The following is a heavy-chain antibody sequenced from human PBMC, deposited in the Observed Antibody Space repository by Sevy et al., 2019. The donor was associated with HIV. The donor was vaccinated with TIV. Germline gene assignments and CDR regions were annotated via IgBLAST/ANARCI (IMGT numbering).Heavy chain of an antibody. V-gene: IGHV3-7*01. Sequence: GGSLRLSCEASGFSFSSYRMSWVRQAPGKGLEWVANIKEDGSMIYYVDSVKGRFTISRDNAKNSVYLQMTSLRAEDAALYYCVRSMGAAGSYWGQGTLVTVSS. CDR2: IKEDGSMI. CDR3: VRSMGAAGSY. CDR1: GFSFSSYR. D-gene: IGHD6-13*01. J-gene: IGHJ4*02.